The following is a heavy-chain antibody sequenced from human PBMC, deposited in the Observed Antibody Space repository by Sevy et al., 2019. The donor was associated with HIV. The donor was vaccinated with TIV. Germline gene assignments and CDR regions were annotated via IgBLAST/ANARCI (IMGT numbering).Heavy chain of an antibody. J-gene: IGHJ6*02. CDR1: GFIVSSNY. CDR2: IYSGGST. CDR3: ARDRNTAMVIGMDV. V-gene: IGHV3-53*01. Sequence: GGSLRLSCAASGFIVSSNYMSCVRQAPGKGLEWVSVIYSGGSTYYADSVKGRFTISRDNSKNTLYLQMNSLRAEDTAVYYCARDRNTAMVIGMDVWGQGTTVTVSS. D-gene: IGHD5-18*01.